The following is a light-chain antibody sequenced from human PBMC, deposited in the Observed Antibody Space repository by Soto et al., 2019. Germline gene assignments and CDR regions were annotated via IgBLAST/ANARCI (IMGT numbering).Light chain of an antibody. Sequence: DTQMTQSPSSVSASVGDRVTITCRASQGISTWLAWYQQKPGKAPTLLIYEASSLQSGVPSRFRGSGSGTDFTLTITSLQPEDSATYFCQQADSFPITFGQGTRLEIK. CDR2: EAS. J-gene: IGKJ5*01. CDR1: QGISTW. CDR3: QQADSFPIT. V-gene: IGKV1-12*01.